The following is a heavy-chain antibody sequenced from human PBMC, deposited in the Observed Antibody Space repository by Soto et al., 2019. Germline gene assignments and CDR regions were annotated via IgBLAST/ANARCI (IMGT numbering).Heavy chain of an antibody. V-gene: IGHV3-21*01. J-gene: IGHJ4*02. CDR1: GFTFSSYS. CDR3: ARELYSSGWYDY. Sequence: GGSLRLSCAASGFTFSSYSMNWVRQAPGKGLEWVSSISSSSSYIYYADSVKGRFTISRDNAKNSLYLQMNSLRAEDTAVYYCARELYSSGWYDYWGQGTLVTVSS. D-gene: IGHD6-19*01. CDR2: ISSSSSYI.